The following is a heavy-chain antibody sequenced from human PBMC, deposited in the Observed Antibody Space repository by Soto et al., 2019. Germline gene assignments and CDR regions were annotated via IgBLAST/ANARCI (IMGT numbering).Heavy chain of an antibody. D-gene: IGHD6-13*01. CDR3: ARAFAAARVVDY. CDR2: ISAYNGNT. Sequence: ASVKVSCKASGYTFTSYGISWVRQAPGQGLEWMGWISAYNGNTNYAQKLQGRVTMTTDTSTSTVYMELRSLRSDDTAVYYCARAFAAARVVDYWGQGTLVTVSS. J-gene: IGHJ4*02. CDR1: GYTFTSYG. V-gene: IGHV1-18*04.